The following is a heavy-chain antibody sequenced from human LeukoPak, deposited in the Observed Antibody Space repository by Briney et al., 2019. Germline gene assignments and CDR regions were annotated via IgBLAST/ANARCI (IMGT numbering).Heavy chain of an antibody. V-gene: IGHV4-61*02. Sequence: PSETLTLTCTVSGGSISSGSYYWSWIRQPAGKGLEWIGRNYTSGSTHYNPSLKSRVTISVDTSKNQFSLKLSSVTAADTAVYYCARENIQLWLPGYYYYYGMDVWGQGTTVTVSS. CDR3: ARENIQLWLPGYYYYYGMDV. CDR1: GGSISSGSYY. J-gene: IGHJ6*02. D-gene: IGHD5-18*01. CDR2: NYTSGST.